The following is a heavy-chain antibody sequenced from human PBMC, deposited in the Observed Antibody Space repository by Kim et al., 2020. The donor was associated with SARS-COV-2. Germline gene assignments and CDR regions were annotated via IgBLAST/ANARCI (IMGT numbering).Heavy chain of an antibody. CDR1: GGSFSGYY. V-gene: IGHV4-34*01. CDR3: ARGSPAPGTEFDY. Sequence: SETLSLTCAVYGGSFSGYYWSWIRQPPGKGLEWIGEINHSGSTNYNPSLKSRVTISVDTSKNQFSLKLSSVTAADTAVYYCARGSPAPGTEFDYWGQGTLVTVSS. CDR2: INHSGST. D-gene: IGHD6-13*01. J-gene: IGHJ4*02.